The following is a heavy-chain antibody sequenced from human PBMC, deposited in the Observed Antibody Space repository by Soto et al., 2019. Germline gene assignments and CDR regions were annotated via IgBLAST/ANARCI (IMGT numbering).Heavy chain of an antibody. D-gene: IGHD4-17*01. CDR3: AREWYGDYYYYGMDV. CDR1: GDCIISSGYY. V-gene: IGHV4-39*02. J-gene: IGHJ6*02. CDR2: IYYSGST. Sequence: SETLSLTCSLSGDCIISSGYYWDWIRQPPGKGLEWIGYIYYSGSTSYNPSLKSRVTISVDSSKIQFSLKLTSVTAADTAVYYCAREWYGDYYYYGMDVWGQGTTVTVS.